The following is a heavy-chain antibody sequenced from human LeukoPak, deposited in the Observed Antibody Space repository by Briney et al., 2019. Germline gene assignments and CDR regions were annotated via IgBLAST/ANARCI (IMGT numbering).Heavy chain of an antibody. Sequence: PGGSLRLSCAASEFTFSDYYMSWIRQAPGKGLEWVSYMSSSGSTIYYADSVKGRFTISRDNAKNSLYLQMNSLRAEDTAVYYCARESRQWLVLGGVDYWGQGTLVTVSS. V-gene: IGHV3-11*04. J-gene: IGHJ4*02. D-gene: IGHD6-19*01. CDR1: EFTFSDYY. CDR3: ARESRQWLVLGGVDY. CDR2: MSSSGSTI.